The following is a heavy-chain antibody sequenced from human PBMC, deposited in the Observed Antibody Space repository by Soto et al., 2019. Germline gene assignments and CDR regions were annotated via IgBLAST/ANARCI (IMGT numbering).Heavy chain of an antibody. D-gene: IGHD3-22*01. Sequence: PSETLSLTCTVSGGSIDSSTYYWGWIRQPPGKGLEWIGSIFYNGNTLYNPSLKSRITISVDTSKNQFSLKLSSVTAADTAVYYCARHSTGYYYSWFDYWGQGTLVTVSS. CDR3: ARHSTGYYYSWFDY. CDR2: IFYNGNT. J-gene: IGHJ5*01. CDR1: GGSIDSSTYY. V-gene: IGHV4-39*01.